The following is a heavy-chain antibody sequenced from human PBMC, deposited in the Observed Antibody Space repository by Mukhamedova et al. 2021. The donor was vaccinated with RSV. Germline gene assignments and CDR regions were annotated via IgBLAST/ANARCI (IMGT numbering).Heavy chain of an antibody. D-gene: IGHD6-25*01. V-gene: IGHV6-1*01. CDR2: TYYRSKWYN. CDR3: ARDGGLVAAAVY. J-gene: IGHJ1*01. Sequence: NWIRQSPSRGLEWLGRTYYRSKWYNDYAVSVKSRITINPDTSKNQFSLQLNSVTPEDTAVYYCARDGGLVAAAVYWGQGTLVTVS.